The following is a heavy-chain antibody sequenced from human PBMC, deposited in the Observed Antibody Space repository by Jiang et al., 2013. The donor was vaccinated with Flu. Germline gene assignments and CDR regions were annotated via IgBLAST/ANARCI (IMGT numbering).Heavy chain of an antibody. CDR2: IGTAGDP. V-gene: IGHV3-13*05. Sequence: SGFTFSSYDMHWVRQATGKGLEWVSAIGTAGDPYYPGSVKGRFTISXENAKNSLYLQMNSLRAGDTAVYYCAGSVAGTGAFDIWGQGTMVTVSS. CDR1: GFTFSSYD. J-gene: IGHJ3*02. CDR3: AGSVAGTGAFDI. D-gene: IGHD6-19*01.